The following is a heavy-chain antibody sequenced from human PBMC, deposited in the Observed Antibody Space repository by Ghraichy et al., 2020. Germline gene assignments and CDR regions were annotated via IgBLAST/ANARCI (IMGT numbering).Heavy chain of an antibody. D-gene: IGHD5-18*01. J-gene: IGHJ4*02. CDR1: GYTFTTYA. CDR3: ARAHWGYSYGNDFDY. V-gene: IGHV1-3*01. CDR2: INAGNGDI. Sequence: ASVKVSCKASGYTFTTYAMHWVRQAPGQRLEWMGWINAGNGDIRYSQKFQGRVTITRDTSASTAYMELTSLRSEDTAVYYCARAHWGYSYGNDFDYWGQGTLVTVSS.